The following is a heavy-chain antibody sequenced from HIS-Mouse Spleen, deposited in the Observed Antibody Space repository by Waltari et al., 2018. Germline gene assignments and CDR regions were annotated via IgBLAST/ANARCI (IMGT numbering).Heavy chain of an antibody. CDR1: GGSNSSSRYH. CDR3: AREIPYSSSWYDWYFDL. D-gene: IGHD6-13*01. J-gene: IGHJ2*01. V-gene: IGHV4-39*07. CDR2: IYYSGST. Sequence: QLQLQESGPGLVKPSETLSLTCTFPGGSNSSSRYHWGWIRQPPRKGPEWIGSIYYSGSTYYNPSLKSRVTISVDTSKNQFSLKLSSVTAADTAVYYCAREIPYSSSWYDWYFDLWGRGTLVTVSS.